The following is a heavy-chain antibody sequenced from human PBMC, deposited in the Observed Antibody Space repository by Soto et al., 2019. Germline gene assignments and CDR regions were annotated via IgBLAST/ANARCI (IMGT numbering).Heavy chain of an antibody. CDR1: GGSISSSSYY. J-gene: IGHJ4*02. CDR2: IYYSGST. CDR3: ARQGDPGYFDY. Sequence: QLQLQELGPGLVKPSETLSLTCTVSGGSISSSSYYWGWIRQPPGKGLEWIGSIYYSGSTYYNPSLKSRVTISVDTSKNQFSLKLSSVTAADTAVYYCARQGDPGYFDYWGQGTLVTVSS. V-gene: IGHV4-39*01.